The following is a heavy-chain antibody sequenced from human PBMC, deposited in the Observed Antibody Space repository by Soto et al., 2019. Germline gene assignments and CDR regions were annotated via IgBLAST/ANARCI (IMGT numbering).Heavy chain of an antibody. CDR2: IYYSGST. Sequence: QVQLQESGPGLVKPSETLSLTCTVSGGSISSYYWSWIRQPPGKGLEWIGYIYYSGSTNYNPSLKSRVTISVDTSTNQFSLKLSSVTAADTAVYYCAREGLTGTIGLYYYYGMDVWGQGTMVTVSS. CDR3: AREGLTGTIGLYYYYGMDV. CDR1: GGSISSYY. V-gene: IGHV4-59*01. J-gene: IGHJ6*02. D-gene: IGHD1-7*01.